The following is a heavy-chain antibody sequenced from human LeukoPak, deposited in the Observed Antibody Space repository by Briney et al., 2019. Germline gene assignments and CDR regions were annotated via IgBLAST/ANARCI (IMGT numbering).Heavy chain of an antibody. CDR2: ISSSGSTI. CDR1: GFTFSSYE. CDR3: AKTDLLGGSYPDY. V-gene: IGHV3-48*03. J-gene: IGHJ4*02. D-gene: IGHD1-26*01. Sequence: PGGSLRLSCAASGFTFSSYEMNWVRQAPGKGLEWASYISSSGSTIYYADSVKGRFTISRDNAKNSLYLQMNSLRAEDTAVYYCAKTDLLGGSYPDYWGQGTLVTVSS.